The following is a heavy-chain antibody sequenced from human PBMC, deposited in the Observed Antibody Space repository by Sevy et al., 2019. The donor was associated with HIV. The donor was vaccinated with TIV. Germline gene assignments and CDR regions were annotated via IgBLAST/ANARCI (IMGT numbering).Heavy chain of an antibody. CDR3: ARVGRIGVAGIDY. Sequence: GGSLRLSCAASGFTFSSYWMSWVRQAPGKGLEWVANIKQDGSEKYYVDSVKGRFTISRDNAKNSLYLQMNSLGAEDTAVYDWARVGRIGVAGIDYWGQGTLVTVSS. CDR2: IKQDGSEK. D-gene: IGHD6-19*01. V-gene: IGHV3-7*03. CDR1: GFTFSSYW. J-gene: IGHJ4*02.